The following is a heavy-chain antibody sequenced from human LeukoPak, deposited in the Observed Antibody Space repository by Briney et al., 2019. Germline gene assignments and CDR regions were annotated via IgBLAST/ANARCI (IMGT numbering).Heavy chain of an antibody. CDR2: ITSRSSHI. Sequence: GGSLRHSCAASRFTLSSYRMNGVRQAPGKGLEGVSSITSRSSHIYYADSVKGRFTISRDNAKNSLYLQMNCLRAEDTAVYYCARVRLVTDYWGQGTLVIVSS. J-gene: IGHJ4*02. CDR3: ARVRLVTDY. V-gene: IGHV3-21*01. CDR1: RFTLSSYR. D-gene: IGHD3-9*01.